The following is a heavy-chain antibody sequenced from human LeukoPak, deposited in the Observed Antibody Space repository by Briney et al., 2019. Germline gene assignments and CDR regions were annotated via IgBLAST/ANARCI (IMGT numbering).Heavy chain of an antibody. CDR1: GFSVSEAW. D-gene: IGHD3-9*01. CDR2: IKKKSEGGTT. V-gene: IGHV3-15*01. J-gene: IGHJ6*03. Sequence: GGSLRLSCVASGFSVSEAWMSWVRQAPGKGLDWVGRIKKKSEGGTTDYDASVKGRFTISRDESENTVYVEMNSLRIEDSGVYFCQGSSYFIGRGSFHYMDVWGKGTTVTVSS. CDR3: QGSSYFIGRGSFHYMDV.